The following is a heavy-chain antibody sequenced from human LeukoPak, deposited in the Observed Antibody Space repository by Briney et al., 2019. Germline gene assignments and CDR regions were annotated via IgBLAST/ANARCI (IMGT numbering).Heavy chain of an antibody. D-gene: IGHD3-10*01. Sequence: ASVKVSCKASGYTFTSYDINWGRQATGQGLEWMGWMNPNSGNTGYAQKFQGRVTMTRNTSISTAYMELSSLRSEDTAVYYCAREGSEVLLWFGESHDAFDIWGQGTMVTVSS. CDR2: MNPNSGNT. CDR3: AREGSEVLLWFGESHDAFDI. J-gene: IGHJ3*02. CDR1: GYTFTSYD. V-gene: IGHV1-8*01.